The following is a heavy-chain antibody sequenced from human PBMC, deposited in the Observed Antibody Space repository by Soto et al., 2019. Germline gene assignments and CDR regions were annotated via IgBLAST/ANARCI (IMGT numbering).Heavy chain of an antibody. CDR1: GFSLSNARMG. V-gene: IGHV2-26*01. CDR3: ARVPDYDFGRYYFDY. Sequence: QVTLKESGPVLVKPTEPLTLTCTVSGFSLSNARMGVSWIRQPPGKALEWLAHIFSNDEKSYSTSLKSRLTISKDTSKSQVVLTMTNMDPVDTATYYCARVPDYDFGRYYFDYWGQGTLVTVSS. CDR2: IFSNDEK. D-gene: IGHD3-3*01. J-gene: IGHJ4*02.